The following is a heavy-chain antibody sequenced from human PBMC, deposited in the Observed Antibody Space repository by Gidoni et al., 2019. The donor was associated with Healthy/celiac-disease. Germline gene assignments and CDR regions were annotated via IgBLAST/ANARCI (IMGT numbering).Heavy chain of an antibody. D-gene: IGHD1-26*01. Sequence: QVQLVESGGGVVQPGRSLRLSCAASGFTFSSYAMHWVRQAPGKGLEWVAVISYDGSNKYYADSVKGRFTISRDNSKNTLYLQMNSLRAEDTAVYYCARGGSTTLRWYYFDYWGQGTLVTVSS. J-gene: IGHJ4*02. V-gene: IGHV3-30-3*01. CDR2: ISYDGSNK. CDR1: GFTFSSYA. CDR3: ARGGSTTLRWYYFDY.